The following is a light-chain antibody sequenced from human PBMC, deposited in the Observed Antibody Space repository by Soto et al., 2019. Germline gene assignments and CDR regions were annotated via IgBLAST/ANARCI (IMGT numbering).Light chain of an antibody. Sequence: DIQMTQFPSTLSASVGDRVTITCRASQSINNWLAWYQQKPGKAPKLLIYKASALESGVPSRFSGSASGTEFTLTIGSLQPDDFATYYCQQYSTYSWTFGQGTKVEIK. J-gene: IGKJ1*01. CDR3: QQYSTYSWT. V-gene: IGKV1-5*03. CDR2: KAS. CDR1: QSINNW.